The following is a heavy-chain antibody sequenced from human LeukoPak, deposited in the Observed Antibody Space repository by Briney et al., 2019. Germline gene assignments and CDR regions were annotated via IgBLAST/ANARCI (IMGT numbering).Heavy chain of an antibody. CDR1: GFTVSSYW. CDR3: ARVGGKYSSSGY. V-gene: IGHV3-7*01. J-gene: IGHJ4*02. CDR2: IKQDGSEK. Sequence: GVSLRLSCAAAGFTVSSYWMSWVRQAPGKGRGLVANIKQDGSEKYYVDSVKGRFTISRDNAKNSLYLQMNSLRAEDTAVYYCARVGGKYSSSGYWGQGTLVTVSS. D-gene: IGHD6-6*01.